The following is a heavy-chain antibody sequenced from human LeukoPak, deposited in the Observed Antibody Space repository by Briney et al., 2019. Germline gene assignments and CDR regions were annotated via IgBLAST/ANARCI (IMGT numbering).Heavy chain of an antibody. CDR1: GGSISSYY. V-gene: IGHV4-59*01. CDR2: IYYSGST. D-gene: IGHD6-13*01. Sequence: PSETLSLTCTVSGGSISSYYWSWIRQPPGKRLEWIGYIYYSGSTNYNPSLKSRVTISVDTSKNQFSLKLSSVTAADTAVYYCARIAAAQYYYYMDVWGKGTTVTISS. J-gene: IGHJ6*03. CDR3: ARIAAAQYYYYMDV.